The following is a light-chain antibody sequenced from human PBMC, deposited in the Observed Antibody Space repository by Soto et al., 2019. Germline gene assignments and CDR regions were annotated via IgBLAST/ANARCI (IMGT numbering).Light chain of an antibody. V-gene: IGKV3-15*01. Sequence: EIVMTQSPATLSVSPGERATLSCRASQSISSNLAWYQQKPGQAPRLLISAASTRATGVPARFSGSGSGTEFTLTISSLQSEDCAAYYCQQYHDWPTWTFGQGTKVEIK. CDR1: QSISSN. J-gene: IGKJ1*01. CDR2: AAS. CDR3: QQYHDWPTWT.